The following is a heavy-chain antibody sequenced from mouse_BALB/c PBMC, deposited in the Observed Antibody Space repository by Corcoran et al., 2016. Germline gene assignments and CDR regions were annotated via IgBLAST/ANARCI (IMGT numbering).Heavy chain of an antibody. D-gene: IGHD2-4*01. Sequence: QIQLVQSGPELKKPGETVKISCKASGYTFTNYGMNWVKQAPGKGLKWMGWINTYTGEPTYADDFKGRFAFSLETSASTAYLQINNPKNEDTATYFCARGGTMISAYWGQGTLVTVSA. J-gene: IGHJ3*01. V-gene: IGHV9-3-1*01. CDR1: GYTFTNYG. CDR2: INTYTGEP. CDR3: ARGGTMISAY.